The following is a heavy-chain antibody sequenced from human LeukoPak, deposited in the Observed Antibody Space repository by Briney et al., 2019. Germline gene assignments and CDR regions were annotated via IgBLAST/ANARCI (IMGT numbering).Heavy chain of an antibody. V-gene: IGHV4-59*01. Sequence: SETLSLTCTVSGGSISSYYWSWIRQPPGKGLEWIGYIYYSGSTNYNPSLKSRVTISVDTSKNQFSLKLSSVTAADTAVYYCARALDDYGDYDDHWYFDLWGRGTLVTVSS. J-gene: IGHJ2*01. CDR1: GGSISSYY. CDR2: IYYSGST. CDR3: ARALDDYGDYDDHWYFDL. D-gene: IGHD4-17*01.